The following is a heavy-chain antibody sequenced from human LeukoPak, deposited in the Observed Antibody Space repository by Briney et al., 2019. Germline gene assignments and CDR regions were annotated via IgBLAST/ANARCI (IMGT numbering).Heavy chain of an antibody. D-gene: IGHD6-19*01. Sequence: GGSLRLSCAASGFTFSSYAMSWVRQAPGKGLEWVSAISGSGGSTYYAGSVKGRFTISRDNSKNTLYLQMNSLRAEDTAVYYCAKDLNGYSSGWYFDYWGQGTLVTVSS. V-gene: IGHV3-23*01. CDR1: GFTFSSYA. CDR2: ISGSGGST. CDR3: AKDLNGYSSGWYFDY. J-gene: IGHJ4*02.